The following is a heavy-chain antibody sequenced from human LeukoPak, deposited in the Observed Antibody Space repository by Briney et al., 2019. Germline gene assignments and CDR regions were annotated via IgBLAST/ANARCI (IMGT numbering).Heavy chain of an antibody. Sequence: PGGSLRLSCAASGFTFSDYYMSWIRQAPGKGLEWVSYISSSSSTIYYADSVKGRFTISRDNAKNSLYLQMNSLRAEDTAVYYCARTLTTVVTPVYFDYWGQGTLVTVSS. V-gene: IGHV3-11*01. J-gene: IGHJ4*02. CDR2: ISSSSSTI. D-gene: IGHD4-23*01. CDR1: GFTFSDYY. CDR3: ARTLTTVVTPVYFDY.